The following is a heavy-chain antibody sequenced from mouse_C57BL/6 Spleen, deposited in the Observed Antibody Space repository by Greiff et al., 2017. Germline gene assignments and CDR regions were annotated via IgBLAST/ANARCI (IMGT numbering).Heavy chain of an antibody. CDR1: GYTFTDYY. CDR2: INPNNGGT. Sequence: EVQLQQSGPELVKPGASVKISCKASGYTFTDYYMNWVKQSHGKSLEWIGDINPNNGGTSYNQKFKGKATLTVDKSSSTAYMELRSLTSEDSAVYYCAGTHFDYWGQGTTLTVSS. CDR3: AGTHFDY. J-gene: IGHJ2*01. D-gene: IGHD4-1*01. V-gene: IGHV1-26*01.